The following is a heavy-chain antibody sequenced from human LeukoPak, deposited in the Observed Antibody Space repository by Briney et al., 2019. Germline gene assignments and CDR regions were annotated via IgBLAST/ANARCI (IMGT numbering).Heavy chain of an antibody. V-gene: IGHV3-72*01. Sequence: PGGSLRLSCTASAFGFNIYAMSWVRQAPGKGLEWVGRTRNKGHNYTTDYAASVKGRFTISRHGSKKLMYLQMNSLKTDDTAVYYCVRDQGRPGDYWGQGTLVTVSS. D-gene: IGHD2-2*01. J-gene: IGHJ4*02. CDR2: TRNKGHNYTT. CDR1: AFGFNIYA. CDR3: VRDQGRPGDY.